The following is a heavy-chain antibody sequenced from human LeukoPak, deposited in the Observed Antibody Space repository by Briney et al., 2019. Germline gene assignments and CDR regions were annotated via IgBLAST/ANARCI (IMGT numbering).Heavy chain of an antibody. V-gene: IGHV3-23*01. CDR1: GFTFSSYA. CDR2: ISGSGGST. CDR3: AKARVQLVHLLDY. D-gene: IGHD6-13*01. J-gene: IGHJ4*02. Sequence: PRGSLRLSCAASGFTFSSYAMSWVRQAPGKGLEWVSAISGSGGSTYYADSVKGRFTISRDNPKNTLYLQMNSLRAEDTAVYYCAKARVQLVHLLDYWGQGTLVTVSS.